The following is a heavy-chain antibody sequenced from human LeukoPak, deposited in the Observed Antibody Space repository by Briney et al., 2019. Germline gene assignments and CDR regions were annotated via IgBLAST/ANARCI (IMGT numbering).Heavy chain of an antibody. V-gene: IGHV3-23*01. CDR3: ASTENYYDSSGYYYVGWGFDY. D-gene: IGHD3-22*01. CDR2: ISGSGGST. J-gene: IGHJ4*02. Sequence: GGSLRLSCVASGFTVSSYYVSWVRQAPGKGLEWVSAISGSGGSTYYADSVKGRFTISRDNSKNTLYLQMNSLRAEDTAVYYCASTENYYDSSGYYYVGWGFDYWGQGTLVTVSS. CDR1: GFTVSSYY.